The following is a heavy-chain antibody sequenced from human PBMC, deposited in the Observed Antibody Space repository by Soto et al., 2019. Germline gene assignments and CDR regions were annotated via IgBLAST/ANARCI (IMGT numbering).Heavy chain of an antibody. D-gene: IGHD3-3*01. CDR3: AKDLKIFGPLTDY. J-gene: IGHJ4*02. CDR1: GFTFSSYG. CDR2: ISYDGSNK. V-gene: IGHV3-30*18. Sequence: QVQLVESGGGVVQPGRSLRLSCAASGFTFSSYGMHWVRQAPGKGLEWVAVISYDGSNKYYADSVKGRFTISRDNSKNTLYLQMNSLRAEDTAVYYCAKDLKIFGPLTDYWGQGTLVTVSS.